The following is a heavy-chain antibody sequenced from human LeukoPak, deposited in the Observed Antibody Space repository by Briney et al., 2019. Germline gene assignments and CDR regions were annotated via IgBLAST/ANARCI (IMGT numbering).Heavy chain of an antibody. V-gene: IGHV3-23*01. CDR3: AKDEFPKGSGSYSYFDY. CDR1: GFTFSSYA. CDR2: ISGSGGST. D-gene: IGHD3-10*01. Sequence: GGSLRLSCAASGFTFSSYAMSWVRQAPGKGLEWVSAISGSGGSTYYADSVKGRFTISRDNSKNTLYLQMNSLRAEDTAVYYCAKDEFPKGSGSYSYFDYWGQGTLVTASS. J-gene: IGHJ4*02.